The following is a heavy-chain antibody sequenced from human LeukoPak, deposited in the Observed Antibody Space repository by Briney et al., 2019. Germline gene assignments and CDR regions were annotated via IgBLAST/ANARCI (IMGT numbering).Heavy chain of an antibody. J-gene: IGHJ3*02. V-gene: IGHV4-34*01. Sequence: PSETLSLTCAVYGGPFSGYYWSWIRQPPGKGLEWIGEINHSGSTNYNPSLKSRVTISVDTSKNQFSLKLNSVTAADTAVYYCAPLRGGYTSHAFDIWGQGTMVTVSS. CDR1: GGPFSGYY. CDR2: INHSGST. CDR3: APLRGGYTSHAFDI. D-gene: IGHD5-24*01.